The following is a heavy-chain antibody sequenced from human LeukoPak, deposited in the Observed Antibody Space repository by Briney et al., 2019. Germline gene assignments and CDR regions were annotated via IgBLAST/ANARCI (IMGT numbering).Heavy chain of an antibody. CDR3: ARVVEQAGYSYGDDAFDI. CDR1: GGSISSGDYY. CDR2: IYYSGST. V-gene: IGHV4-30-4*01. Sequence: SETLSLTCTVSGGSISSGDYYWSWIRQPPGKGLEWIGYIYYSGSTYYNPSLKSRVTISVDTSKNQFSLKLSSVTAVDTAVYYCARVVEQAGYSYGDDAFDIWGQGTMVTVSS. D-gene: IGHD5-18*01. J-gene: IGHJ3*02.